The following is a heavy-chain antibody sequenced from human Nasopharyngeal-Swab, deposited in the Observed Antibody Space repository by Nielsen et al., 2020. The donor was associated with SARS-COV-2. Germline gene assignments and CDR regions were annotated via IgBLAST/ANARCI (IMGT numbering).Heavy chain of an antibody. V-gene: IGHV4-39*07. CDR1: GGSISSSSYY. Sequence: SETLSLTCTVSGGSISSSSYYWGWIRQPPGKGLEWIGSIYYSGSTYYNPSLKSRVTISVDTSKNQFSLKLSSVTAADTAVYYCARARVYYDSSSYYWIDPWGQGTLVTVSS. J-gene: IGHJ5*02. CDR2: IYYSGST. D-gene: IGHD3-22*01. CDR3: ARARVYYDSSSYYWIDP.